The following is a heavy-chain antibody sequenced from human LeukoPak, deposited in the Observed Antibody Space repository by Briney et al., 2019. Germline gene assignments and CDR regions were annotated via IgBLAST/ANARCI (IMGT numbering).Heavy chain of an antibody. D-gene: IGHD6-19*01. CDR1: GGSISSYY. CDR2: IYYSGST. CDR3: ARDARFSSGWSPFDY. Sequence: PSETLSLTCTVSGGSISSYYWSWIRQPPGKGLEWIGYIYYSGSTNYNPSLKSRVTISVDTSKNQFSLKLSSVTAADTAVYYCARDARFSSGWSPFDYWGQGTLVTVSS. V-gene: IGHV4-59*01. J-gene: IGHJ4*02.